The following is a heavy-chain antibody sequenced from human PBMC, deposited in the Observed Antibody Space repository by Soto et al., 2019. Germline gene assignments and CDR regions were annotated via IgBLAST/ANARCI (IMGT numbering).Heavy chain of an antibody. D-gene: IGHD1-1*01. Sequence: WETLSLTCAVYGGSFSGYYWTWLRQPPGKGLEWIGEINHSGSTNYNPSLKSRVTISVDTSKNQFSLKVTSVTAADTAVYYCATANWSHHYFDPWGQGTLVTVS. CDR2: INHSGST. CDR1: GGSFSGYY. CDR3: ATANWSHHYFDP. J-gene: IGHJ5*02. V-gene: IGHV4-34*01.